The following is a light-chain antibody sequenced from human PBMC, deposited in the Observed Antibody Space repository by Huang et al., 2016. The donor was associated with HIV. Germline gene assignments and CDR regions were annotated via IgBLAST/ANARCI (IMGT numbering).Light chain of an antibody. J-gene: IGKJ1*01. CDR2: KAS. V-gene: IGKV1-5*03. CDR1: QSISSW. Sequence: DIQMTQSPSTLYASVGDRVAITCRASQSISSWLAWYQEKPGKAPIRLIYKASSLNSGVPSRFSGSGSGTEFTLTISSLQPDDFATYYCQQYNAYPWTFGQGTKVEIK. CDR3: QQYNAYPWT.